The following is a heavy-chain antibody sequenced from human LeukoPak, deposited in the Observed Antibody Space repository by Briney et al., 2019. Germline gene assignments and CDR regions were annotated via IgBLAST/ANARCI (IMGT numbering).Heavy chain of an antibody. CDR1: GFTFSSYT. Sequence: PGGSLRLSCTASGFTFSSYTMNWVRQAPGKGLEWVSYISGSSGIIDYADSVRGRFTISRDNAKSSLFLQMNSLRVEDTAVYYCVRAMDVWGQGTTVTVSS. CDR3: VRAMDV. J-gene: IGHJ6*02. V-gene: IGHV3-48*04. CDR2: ISGSSGII.